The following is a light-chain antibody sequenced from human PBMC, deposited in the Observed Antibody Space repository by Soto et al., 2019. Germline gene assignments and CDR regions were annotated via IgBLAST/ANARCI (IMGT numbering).Light chain of an antibody. CDR2: AVS. V-gene: IGKV1-9*01. CDR1: QGISSY. CDR3: QQLNSYPRT. J-gene: IGKJ1*01. Sequence: IPLTQSPAALSASVGDRVTITCRASQGISSYLAWYQQKPGKAPNLLIYAVSNLQSGVPSRFSGSGSGTEFTLTISSLQPEDFATYYCQQLNSYPRTFGQGTKVDIK.